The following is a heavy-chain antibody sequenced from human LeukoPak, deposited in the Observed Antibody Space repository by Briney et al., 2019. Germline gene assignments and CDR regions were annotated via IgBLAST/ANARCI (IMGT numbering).Heavy chain of an antibody. J-gene: IGHJ4*02. CDR3: ARINWNPDY. Sequence: PSETLSLTCAVPGYSISRGYHWDWIRQPPGKGLEWIASIHHSGSTYYNPSLKSRVIMSVDTSKNQFSLKLSSVTAADTAVYYCARINWNPDYWGQGTLVTVSS. V-gene: IGHV4-38-2*01. CDR2: IHHSGST. CDR1: GYSISRGYH. D-gene: IGHD1-1*01.